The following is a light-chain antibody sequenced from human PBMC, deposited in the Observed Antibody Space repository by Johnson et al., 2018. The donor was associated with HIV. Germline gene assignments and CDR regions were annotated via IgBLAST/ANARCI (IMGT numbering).Light chain of an antibody. CDR3: GTWDSSLYGFV. V-gene: IGLV1-51*02. CDR1: SSNIGNNY. CDR2: ENN. J-gene: IGLJ1*01. Sequence: QSVLTQPPSVSAAPGQKVTISCSGSSSNIGNNYVSWYQQLPGTAPKLLIYENNKRPSGIPDRFSGSKSGTSATLGITGLQTGDEADYYCGTWDSSLYGFVFVTGTKVTVL.